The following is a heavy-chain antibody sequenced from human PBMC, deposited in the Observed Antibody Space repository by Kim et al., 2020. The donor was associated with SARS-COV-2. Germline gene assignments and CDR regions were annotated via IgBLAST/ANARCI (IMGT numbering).Heavy chain of an antibody. J-gene: IGHJ4*02. Sequence: NYNPSLKSRVTISVATSKNQFSLKLSSVTAADTAVYYCAREGDSSGYWGYWGQGTLVTVSS. D-gene: IGHD3-22*01. CDR3: AREGDSSGYWGY. V-gene: IGHV4-59*01.